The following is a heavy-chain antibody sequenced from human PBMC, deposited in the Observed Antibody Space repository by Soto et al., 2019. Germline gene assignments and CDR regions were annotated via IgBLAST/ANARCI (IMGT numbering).Heavy chain of an antibody. Sequence: SVKVSCKASGFTFTSSAVQWVRQARGQRLEWIGWIVVGSGNTNYAQKFQERVTITRDMSTSTAYMELSSLRSEDTAVYYCAAGYSYGYLSFDYWGQGTLVTVSS. V-gene: IGHV1-58*01. CDR3: AAGYSYGYLSFDY. D-gene: IGHD5-18*01. J-gene: IGHJ4*02. CDR2: IVVGSGNT. CDR1: GFTFTSSA.